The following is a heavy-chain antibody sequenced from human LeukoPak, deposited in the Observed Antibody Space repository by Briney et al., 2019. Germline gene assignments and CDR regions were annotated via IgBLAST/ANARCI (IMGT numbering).Heavy chain of an antibody. V-gene: IGHV4-4*09. J-gene: IGHJ3*02. CDR2: IYTSGST. Sequence: SETLSLTCTVSGGSISSYYWSWIRQPPGKGLEWIGYIYTSGSTNYNPSLKSRVTISVDTSKNQFSLKLSSVTAADTAVYYCARHRELLVGHDAFDIWGQGTMVTVSS. CDR1: GGSISSYY. CDR3: ARHRELLVGHDAFDI. D-gene: IGHD1-26*01.